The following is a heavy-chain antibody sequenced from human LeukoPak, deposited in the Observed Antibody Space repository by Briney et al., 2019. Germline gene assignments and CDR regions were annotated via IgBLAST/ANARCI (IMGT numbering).Heavy chain of an antibody. J-gene: IGHJ4*02. Sequence: PGESLILSCTASGFTFSSYWMNWVRQAPGKGLEWVANIKQDGSEKYYVDSVKGRFTISRDNAKKSLYLQMNSLRAEDTAVYYCARETEMANLDYWGQGTLVTVSS. CDR2: IKQDGSEK. D-gene: IGHD5-24*01. CDR3: ARETEMANLDY. CDR1: GFTFSSYW. V-gene: IGHV3-7*04.